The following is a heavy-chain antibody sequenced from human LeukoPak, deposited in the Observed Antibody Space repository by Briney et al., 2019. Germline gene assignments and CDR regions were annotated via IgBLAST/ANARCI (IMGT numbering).Heavy chain of an antibody. CDR2: IWYDGSNK. V-gene: IGHV3-33*01. Sequence: GGSLRLSCAASGFTFSSYGMHWVRQAPGKGLEWVAVIWYDGSNKYYADSVKGRFTISRDNSKNTLYLQMNSLRAEDTAVYYCARAPIAAADPRYNWFDPGGQGTLVTVSS. CDR3: ARAPIAAADPRYNWFDP. J-gene: IGHJ5*02. D-gene: IGHD6-13*01. CDR1: GFTFSSYG.